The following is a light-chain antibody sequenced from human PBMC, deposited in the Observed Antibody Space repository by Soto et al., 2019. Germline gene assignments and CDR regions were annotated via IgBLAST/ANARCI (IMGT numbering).Light chain of an antibody. Sequence: QAVVTQPPSVSGAPGQRVTISCTGSSSNIGAGYDVQWYQQVPGTAPKLLISNSINRPSGVPDRFSGSRSDTSASLAITGIQADEEADYYRQSYDRSLSGWVFGGGTKLTVL. CDR1: SSNIGAGYD. J-gene: IGLJ3*02. V-gene: IGLV1-40*01. CDR2: NSI. CDR3: QSYDRSLSGWV.